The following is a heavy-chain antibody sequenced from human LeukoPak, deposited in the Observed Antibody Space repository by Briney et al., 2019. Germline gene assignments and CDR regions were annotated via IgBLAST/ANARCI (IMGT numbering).Heavy chain of an antibody. CDR1: GYSFTSYW. CDR3: ARGLVDTHGGYYFDY. D-gene: IGHD5-18*01. V-gene: IGHV5-51*01. J-gene: IGHJ4*02. CDR2: IYPGDSDT. Sequence: GESLKISCKGSGYSFTSYWIGWVRQMPGKGLEWMGIIYPGDSDTRYSPSFQGQVTISADKSISTAYLQWSSLKASDTAMYYCARGLVDTHGGYYFDYWGQGTLVTVSS.